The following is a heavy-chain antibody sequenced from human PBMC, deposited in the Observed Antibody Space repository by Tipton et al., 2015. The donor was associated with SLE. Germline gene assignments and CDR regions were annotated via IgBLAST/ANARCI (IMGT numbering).Heavy chain of an antibody. J-gene: IGHJ3*02. V-gene: IGHV1-2*04. D-gene: IGHD6-19*01. CDR1: GYTFTGYY. CDR2: INPNSGGT. CDR3: ARWCPSGSSWQAVAGQGAGAFDI. Sequence: QSGAEVKKPGASVKVSCKASGYTFTGYYMHWVRQAPGQGLEWMGWINPNSGGTNYAQKFQGWVTMTRDTSISTAYMELSRLGSDDTAVYSCARWCPSGSSWQAVAGQGAGAFDIWGQGTMVTVPS.